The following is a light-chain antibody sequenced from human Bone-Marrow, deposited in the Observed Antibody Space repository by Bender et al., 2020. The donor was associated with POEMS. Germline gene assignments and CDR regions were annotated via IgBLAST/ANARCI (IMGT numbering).Light chain of an antibody. CDR1: SIATRN. Sequence: SYELTQPLSVSVALGQTARLTCEGSSIATRNVHWYQVRPGQAPVVVIYRDANRPSRIPDRFSGSKSGTSASLAISGLQSEDEADYYCAAWEDSLNGWVFGGGTKLTVL. V-gene: IGLV3-9*01. CDR3: AAWEDSLNGWV. CDR2: RDA. J-gene: IGLJ3*02.